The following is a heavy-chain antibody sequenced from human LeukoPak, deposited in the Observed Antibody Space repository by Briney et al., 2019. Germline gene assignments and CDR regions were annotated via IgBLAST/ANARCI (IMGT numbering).Heavy chain of an antibody. CDR2: MNPNSGNT. V-gene: IGHV1-8*01. CDR1: GYTFTSYD. Sequence: ASVKVSCKASGYTFTSYDINWVRQATGQGLEWMGWMNPNSGNTGYAQKFQGRVTMTRNTSISTAYMELSSLRSEDTAVYYCARGPVPWGLPGRGSWFDPWGQGTLVTVSS. CDR3: ARGPVPWGLPGRGSWFDP. D-gene: IGHD1-26*01. J-gene: IGHJ5*02.